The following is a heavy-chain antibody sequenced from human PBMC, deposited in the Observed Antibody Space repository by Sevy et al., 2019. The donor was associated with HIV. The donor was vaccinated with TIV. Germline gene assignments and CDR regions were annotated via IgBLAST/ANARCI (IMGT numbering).Heavy chain of an antibody. V-gene: IGHV3-23*01. Sequence: GESLKISCAASGFTFSSYAMNWVRQAPGKGLEWVSGLSGSGGSTNYADSVKGRFTISRDNSKNTLYLQMSSLRGEDTAVDYCAKDRVWELGDAFDIWGQGTMVTVSS. CDR2: LSGSGGST. D-gene: IGHD6-13*01. CDR1: GFTFSSYA. CDR3: AKDRVWELGDAFDI. J-gene: IGHJ3*02.